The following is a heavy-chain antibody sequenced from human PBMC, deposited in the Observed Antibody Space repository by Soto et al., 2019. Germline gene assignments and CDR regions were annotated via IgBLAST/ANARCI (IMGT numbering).Heavy chain of an antibody. D-gene: IGHD3-16*02. CDR3: ARAPKTSRAPYDYIWGSYRDYGDMYYFDY. CDR1: SGSISSSNW. V-gene: IGHV4-4*02. Sequence: ASETLSLTCAVSSGSISSSNWWSWVRQPPGKGLEWIGEIYHSGSTNYNPSLKSRVTISVDKSKNQFSLKLSSVTAADTAVYYCARAPKTSRAPYDYIWGSYRDYGDMYYFDYWGQGTLVTVSS. J-gene: IGHJ4*02. CDR2: IYHSGST.